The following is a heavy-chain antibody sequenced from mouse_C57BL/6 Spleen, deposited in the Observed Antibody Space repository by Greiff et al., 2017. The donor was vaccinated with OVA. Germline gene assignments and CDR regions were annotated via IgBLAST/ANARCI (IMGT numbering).Heavy chain of an antibody. CDR3: ARSAIYDGYYVWFAY. CDR2: IDPANGNT. Sequence: VQLQQSVAELVRPGASVKLSCTASGFNIKNTYMHWVKQRPEQGLEWIGRIDPANGNTKYAPKFQGKATITADTSSNTAYLQLSSLTSEDTAIYYGARSAIYDGYYVWFAYWGQGTLVTVSA. CDR1: GFNIKNTY. J-gene: IGHJ3*01. D-gene: IGHD2-3*01. V-gene: IGHV14-3*01.